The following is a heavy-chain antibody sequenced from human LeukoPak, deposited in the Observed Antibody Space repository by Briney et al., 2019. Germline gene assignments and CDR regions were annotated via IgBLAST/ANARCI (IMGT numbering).Heavy chain of an antibody. Sequence: PGGSLRLSCAASGYTFSSYAMSWVRQAPGKGLEWVSAFSGSGGNTYYADSVKGRFTVSRDNSKNTLYLQMNSLRAEDTAVYYCAKRPADCSTITCPLINYDYYGMDVWGQGTTVTVSS. CDR1: GYTFSSYA. D-gene: IGHD2-2*01. V-gene: IGHV3-23*01. CDR2: FSGSGGNT. J-gene: IGHJ6*02. CDR3: AKRPADCSTITCPLINYDYYGMDV.